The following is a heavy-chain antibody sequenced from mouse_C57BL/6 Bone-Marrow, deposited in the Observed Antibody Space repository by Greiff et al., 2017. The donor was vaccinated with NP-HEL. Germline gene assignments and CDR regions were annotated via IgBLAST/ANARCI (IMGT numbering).Heavy chain of an antibody. V-gene: IGHV1-69*01. CDR2: IDPSDSYT. D-gene: IGHD2-3*01. Sequence: VQLQQPGAELVMPGASVKLSCKASGYTFTSYWMHWVKQRPGQGLEWIGEIDPSDSYTNYNQKFKGKSTLTVDKSSSTAYMQLSSLTSEDSAVYYCARSGGYYAGFAYWGQGTLVTVSA. CDR3: ARSGGYYAGFAY. CDR1: GYTFTSYW. J-gene: IGHJ3*01.